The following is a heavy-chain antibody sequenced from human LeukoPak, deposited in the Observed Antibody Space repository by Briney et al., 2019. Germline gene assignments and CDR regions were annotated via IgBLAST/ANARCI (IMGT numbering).Heavy chain of an antibody. Sequence: GWALTLSCAASGFTLHDYAMHWLRQDPGTALEWVGGISGNSGSIGYAVYLKGRFTISRDSGRNSLYLQLDTLLADDTALDYCAKDSYYGILTGYYEYWGQGTLVTVSS. CDR1: GFTLHDYA. CDR3: AKDSYYGILTGYYEY. V-gene: IGHV3-9*01. D-gene: IGHD3-9*01. J-gene: IGHJ4*02. CDR2: ISGNSGSI.